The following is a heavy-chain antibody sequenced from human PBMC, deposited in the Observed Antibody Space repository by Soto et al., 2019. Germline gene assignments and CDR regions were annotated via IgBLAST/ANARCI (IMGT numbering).Heavy chain of an antibody. J-gene: IGHJ6*02. CDR3: ARELKKVLLWCGERHLGMDV. V-gene: IGHV3-7*01. D-gene: IGHD3-10*01. Sequence: GGSLRLSCAASGFTFSSYWMSWVRQAPGKGLEWVANIKQDGSEKYYVDSVKGRFTISRDNAKNSLYLQMNSLRAEDTAVYYCARELKKVLLWCGERHLGMDVWGQGTTVTVSS. CDR1: GFTFSSYW. CDR2: IKQDGSEK.